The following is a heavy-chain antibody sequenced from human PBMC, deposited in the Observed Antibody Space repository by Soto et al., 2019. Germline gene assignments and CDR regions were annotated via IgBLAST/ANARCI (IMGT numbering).Heavy chain of an antibody. CDR3: ASFYYYGSGSYYSSSDNWFDP. V-gene: IGHV4-30-4*01. Sequence: QVQLQESGPGLVKPSQTLSLTCTVSGGSISSGDYYWSWIRQPPGKGLEWIGYIYYSGSTYYNPSLKCRVTISVDTSKNQFSLKLSSVTAADTAVYYCASFYYYGSGSYYSSSDNWFDPWGQGTLVTVSS. CDR2: IYYSGST. CDR1: GGSISSGDYY. D-gene: IGHD3-10*01. J-gene: IGHJ5*02.